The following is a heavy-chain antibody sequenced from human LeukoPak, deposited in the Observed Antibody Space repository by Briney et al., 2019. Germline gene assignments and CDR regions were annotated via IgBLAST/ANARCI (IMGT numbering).Heavy chain of an antibody. CDR3: ARGDYGRGDP. D-gene: IGHD4-17*01. CDR2: INPNTGVT. V-gene: IGHV1-2*06. Sequence: GASVKVSCKASGYTFTAYYVHWVRQAPGQGLEWMGLINPNTGVTKFAQKFHGRVTMSRDTSSSTAYMELNRLTPDDTAVYYCARGDYGRGDPWGQGSPVTVSA. CDR1: GYTFTAYY. J-gene: IGHJ5*02.